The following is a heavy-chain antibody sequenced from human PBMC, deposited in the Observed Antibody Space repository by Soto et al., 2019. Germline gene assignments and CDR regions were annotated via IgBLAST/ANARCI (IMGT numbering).Heavy chain of an antibody. J-gene: IGHJ5*02. D-gene: IGHD1-7*01. V-gene: IGHV1-46*02. CDR2: ITPSSGST. Sequence: QVQLVQSGAEVRKPGASVKVSCKASGYTFNNYFMHWVRQAPAQGLEGMGVITPSSGSTTYAQRFQGRLTMTRDTSTSTVYMELRSLRSEDTAVYFCARDLVPIWNYVGLAPGAQHWFDPWGQGTLVTVSS. CDR3: ARDLVPIWNYVGLAPGAQHWFDP. CDR1: GYTFNNYF.